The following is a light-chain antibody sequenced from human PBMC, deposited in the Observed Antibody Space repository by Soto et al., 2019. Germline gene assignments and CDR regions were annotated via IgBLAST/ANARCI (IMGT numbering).Light chain of an antibody. CDR2: DAS. Sequence: EFLLTQSPCTLALSPGERATLSCGASQTVRNKYLAWYQQKPGQAPRLLMYDASSRATGIPERFSGGGSGTDFTLTISSLEPEDFAVYYCQQRNYSQATCGQGTRLEIK. CDR3: QQRNYSQAT. CDR1: QTVRNKY. J-gene: IGKJ5*01. V-gene: IGKV3D-20*02.